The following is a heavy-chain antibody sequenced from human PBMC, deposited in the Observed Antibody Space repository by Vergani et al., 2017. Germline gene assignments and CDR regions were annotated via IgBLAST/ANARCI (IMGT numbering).Heavy chain of an antibody. J-gene: IGHJ6*02. Sequence: QLQLQESGPGLVKPSETLSLTCAVSGISIKSRSYYWGWIRQSPGKGLEWIGSIYDNGNTYYNPSLKSRVAISVDTSKNQVSLNLGSVTAADTAVYYCARNRGIEWAGRMHYYYAKDVWGQGTTVTVSS. CDR3: ARNRGIEWAGRMHYYYAKDV. V-gene: IGHV4-39*01. CDR1: GISIKSRSYY. D-gene: IGHD3-16*01. CDR2: IYDNGNT.